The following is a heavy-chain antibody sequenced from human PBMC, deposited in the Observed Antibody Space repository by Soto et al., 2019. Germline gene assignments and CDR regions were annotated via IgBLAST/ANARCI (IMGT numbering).Heavy chain of an antibody. CDR3: ARDLREGYSSLQYYYGMDV. J-gene: IGHJ6*02. CDR2: IYYSGST. Sequence: SETLSLTCTVSGGSISSYYWSWIRQPPGKGLEWIGYIYYSGSTNYNPSLKSRVTISVDTSKNQFSLKLSSVTAADTAVYYCARDLREGYSSLQYYYGMDVWGQGTTVT. D-gene: IGHD6-13*01. V-gene: IGHV4-59*01. CDR1: GGSISSYY.